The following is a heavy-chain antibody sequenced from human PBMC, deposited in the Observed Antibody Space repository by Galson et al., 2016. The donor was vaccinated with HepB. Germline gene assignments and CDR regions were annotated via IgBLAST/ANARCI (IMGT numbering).Heavy chain of an antibody. V-gene: IGHV3-21*01. J-gene: IGHJ6*02. CDR2: INSGSSSI. CDR1: GFTLSTYS. Sequence: SLRLSCAASGFTLSTYSMNWVRQAPGKGLEWVSSINSGSSSIYYADSVKGRFTISRDNAKNSLSLQMNSLRAEDTAVYYCARGRPASGSTLSCMDVWGQGTTVTVSS. D-gene: IGHD3-10*01. CDR3: ARGRPASGSTLSCMDV.